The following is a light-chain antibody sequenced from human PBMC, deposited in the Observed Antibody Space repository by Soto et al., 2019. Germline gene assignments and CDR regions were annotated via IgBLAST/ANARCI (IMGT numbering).Light chain of an antibody. V-gene: IGKV1D-8*01. Sequence: IHMTQSPSSLSASVGHSVTISCQAIQGISSYLAWYQQKPGKAPELRIYAASTLQSGVPSRFSGSGSGTDFNLTISCLQPEDFATYYCQQYYSFPLTFGGGTKVDIK. CDR2: AAS. CDR1: QGISSY. CDR3: QQYYSFPLT. J-gene: IGKJ4*01.